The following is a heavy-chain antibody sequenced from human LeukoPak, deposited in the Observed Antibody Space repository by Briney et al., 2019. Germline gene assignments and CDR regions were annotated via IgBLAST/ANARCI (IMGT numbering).Heavy chain of an antibody. CDR2: ISSSGGTT. CDR1: GFTFSGYA. V-gene: IGHV3-23*01. J-gene: IGHJ4*02. Sequence: PGGSLRLSCAASGFTFSGYAMSWVRQAPGKGLEWVSAISSSGGTTYYADSVKGRFTISRDNSKNTLYLQMNSLRAEDTAVYYCAKDIDYGDYVVSWGQGTLATVSS. CDR3: AKDIDYGDYVVS. D-gene: IGHD4-17*01.